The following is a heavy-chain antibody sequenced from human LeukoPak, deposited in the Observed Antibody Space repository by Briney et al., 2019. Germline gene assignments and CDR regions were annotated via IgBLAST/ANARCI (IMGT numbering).Heavy chain of an antibody. Sequence: SETLSLTCTVSSGSFSSGGYYWSWIRQHPGKGLEWIGNINHTGDTFYNPSLQSRFIISVDTSKNQFSLKVSSVTAADTAIYYCARRNDPWSGPRNWFDPWGQGILVTVSS. CDR3: ARRNDPWSGPRNWFDP. CDR1: SGSFSSGGYY. J-gene: IGHJ5*02. D-gene: IGHD3-3*01. V-gene: IGHV4-31*03. CDR2: INHTGDT.